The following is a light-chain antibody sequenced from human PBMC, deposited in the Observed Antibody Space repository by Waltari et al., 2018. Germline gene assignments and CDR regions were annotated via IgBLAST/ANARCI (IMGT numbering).Light chain of an antibody. Sequence: NVLTQSPGTLSLSPGEGATLSCRASQGISDNSLAWLQQKPDQAPRLPIYGASSRATGVPDRVSGSGSGTDFTLTISRLEPEDFVVYYCHQYGSSWRTFGGGTKVEIK. CDR1: QGISDNS. V-gene: IGKV3-20*01. J-gene: IGKJ4*01. CDR3: HQYGSSWRT. CDR2: GAS.